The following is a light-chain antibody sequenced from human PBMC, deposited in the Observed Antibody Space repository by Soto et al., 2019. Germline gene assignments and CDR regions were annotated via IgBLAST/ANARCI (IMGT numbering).Light chain of an antibody. Sequence: QSVLTQPASVSGSPGQSISISCARPSSDVGAYNYISWYQQHPGKAPKLIIYDVSNRPSGVSSRFSGSKSGNTASLTISGLQAEDGADYYCSAYTITSPYVFGTGTKVTVL. J-gene: IGLJ1*01. CDR2: DVS. CDR3: SAYTITSPYV. V-gene: IGLV2-14*03. CDR1: SSDVGAYNY.